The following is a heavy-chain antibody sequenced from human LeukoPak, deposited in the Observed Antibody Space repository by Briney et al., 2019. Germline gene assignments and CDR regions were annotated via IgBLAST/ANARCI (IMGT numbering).Heavy chain of an antibody. CDR1: GYSFTSYW. V-gene: IGHV5-51*01. Sequence: GESLKISCKGSGYSFTSYWIGWVRQMPGKGLEWMGIIYPGDSDTRYSPSFQGQVTISADKSISTAYLQWSSLKASDTAMSYCAGRVVGAYYYFDYWGQGTLVTVSS. D-gene: IGHD1-26*01. CDR2: IYPGDSDT. CDR3: AGRVVGAYYYFDY. J-gene: IGHJ4*02.